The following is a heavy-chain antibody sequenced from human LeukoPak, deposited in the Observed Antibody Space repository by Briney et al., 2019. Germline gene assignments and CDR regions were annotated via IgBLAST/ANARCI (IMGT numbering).Heavy chain of an antibody. CDR1: GFTFSSYG. CDR3: ARVWDSGSHFDY. Sequence: GGSLRLSCAASGFTFSSYGMHWVRQAPGKGLEWVAVISYDGSNKYYADSVKGRFTISRDNSKNTLYLQMNSLRAEDTAVYYCARVWDSGSHFDYWGQGTLVTVSS. CDR2: ISYDGSNK. J-gene: IGHJ4*02. V-gene: IGHV3-30*03. D-gene: IGHD1-26*01.